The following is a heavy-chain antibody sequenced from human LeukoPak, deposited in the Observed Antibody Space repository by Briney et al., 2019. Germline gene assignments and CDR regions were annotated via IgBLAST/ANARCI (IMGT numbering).Heavy chain of an antibody. V-gene: IGHV3-48*01. Sequence: PGGSLRLSCAASGFTFSSYSMNWVRQAPGKGLEWVSYISSSRSTIYYADSVKGRFTISRDNAKNSLYLQMNSLRAEDTAVYYCARRDSGSYSFDYWGQGTLVTVSS. CDR3: ARRDSGSYSFDY. CDR2: ISSSRSTI. CDR1: GFTFSSYS. J-gene: IGHJ4*02. D-gene: IGHD1-26*01.